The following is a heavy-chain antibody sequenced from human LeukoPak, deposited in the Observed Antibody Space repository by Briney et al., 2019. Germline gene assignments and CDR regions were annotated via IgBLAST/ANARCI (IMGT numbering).Heavy chain of an antibody. CDR2: IYSSGST. CDR1: GFTFSDHY. V-gene: IGHV4-59*08. CDR3: ARTYYFGSGSYHFDY. J-gene: IGHJ4*02. Sequence: GSLRLSCAASGFTFSDHYMDWVRQAPGKGLEWIGYIYSSGSTNYNPSLKSRVTISVDTSKNQFSLKLTSVTAADTAVYYCARTYYFGSGSYHFDYWGQGTLVTVSS. D-gene: IGHD3-10*01.